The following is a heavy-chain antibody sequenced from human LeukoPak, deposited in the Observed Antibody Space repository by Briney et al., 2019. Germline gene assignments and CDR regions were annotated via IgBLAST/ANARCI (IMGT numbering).Heavy chain of an antibody. CDR1: GYTFTSYG. Sequence: ASVKVSCKXSGYTFTSYGISWVRQAPGQGLEWMGWISAYNGNTNYAQKLQGRVTMTTDTSTSTAYMELRSLRSDDTAVYYCARDLLDIVVVPAAMPLDYWGQGTLVTVSS. CDR3: ARDLLDIVVVPAAMPLDY. CDR2: ISAYNGNT. D-gene: IGHD2-2*01. J-gene: IGHJ4*02. V-gene: IGHV1-18*01.